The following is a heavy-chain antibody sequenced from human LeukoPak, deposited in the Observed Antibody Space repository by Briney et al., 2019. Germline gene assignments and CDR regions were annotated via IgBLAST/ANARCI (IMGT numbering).Heavy chain of an antibody. CDR3: ARQGRWYYYGSGSYYNGGLFDY. V-gene: IGHV4-34*01. D-gene: IGHD3-10*01. CDR2: INHSGGT. J-gene: IGHJ4*02. Sequence: PSETLSLTCAVYGGSFSGYYWSWIRQPPGKGLEWIGEINHSGGTNYNPSLKSRVTISVDTSKNQFSLKLSSVTAADTAVYYCARQGRWYYYGSGSYYNGGLFDYWGQGTLVTVSS. CDR1: GGSFSGYY.